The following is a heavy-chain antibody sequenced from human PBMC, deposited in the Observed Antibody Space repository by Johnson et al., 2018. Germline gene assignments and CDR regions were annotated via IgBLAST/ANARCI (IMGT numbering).Heavy chain of an antibody. CDR3: AKHIPQCQDGFDI. Sequence: EVQLVESGGDLVQPGGSLRLSCEATGFTVSSYSMAWVRQPPGKGPEWVSMIGTDGRTTFYGGSVKGRFIISRDNPKNTVYVQMDSLRADDTAVYYCAKHIPQCQDGFDIWCQGTMVTVSS. CDR1: GFTVSSYS. V-gene: IGHV3-23*02. J-gene: IGHJ3*02. D-gene: IGHD2-2*02. CDR2: IGTDGRTT.